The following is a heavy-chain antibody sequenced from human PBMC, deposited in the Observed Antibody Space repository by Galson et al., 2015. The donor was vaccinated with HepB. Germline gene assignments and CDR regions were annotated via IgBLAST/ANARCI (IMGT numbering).Heavy chain of an antibody. D-gene: IGHD2-21*01. Sequence: SLRLSCAASGFTFSSYTIHWVRRAPGKGLEWVAVVSYGGREKYYADSVKGRFTISRDDSKNTLYLQMNSLRPEDTGTYHCARKAMVIEHYRWFDPWGQGTLVTVSS. CDR2: VSYGGREK. CDR1: GFTFSSYT. V-gene: IGHV3-30*04. J-gene: IGHJ5*02. CDR3: ARKAMVIEHYRWFDP.